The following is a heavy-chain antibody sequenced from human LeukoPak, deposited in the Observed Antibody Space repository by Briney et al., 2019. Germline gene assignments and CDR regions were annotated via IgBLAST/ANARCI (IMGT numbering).Heavy chain of an antibody. V-gene: IGHV3-23*01. Sequence: SGGSLRLSCAASGFTVSSTYMSWVRQAPGKGLEWVSAISGSGGSTYYADSVKGRFTISRDNSKNTLYLQMNSLRAEDTAVYYCAKDPGSSGWGPWGQGTLVTVSS. CDR2: ISGSGGST. CDR1: GFTVSSTY. D-gene: IGHD6-19*01. J-gene: IGHJ4*02. CDR3: AKDPGSSGWGP.